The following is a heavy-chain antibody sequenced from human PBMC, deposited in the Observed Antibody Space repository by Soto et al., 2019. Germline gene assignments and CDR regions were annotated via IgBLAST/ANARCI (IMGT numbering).Heavy chain of an antibody. V-gene: IGHV4-34*04. D-gene: IGHD3-10*01. CDR3: ARDCGWGSYSGYYGVGV. CDR2: IDHSGIT. J-gene: IGHJ6*02. Sequence: ETLSLTWAVSGASLSGFYWSWIRQSPGKGLEWVGEIDHSGITNHNTALKSRATMSVDTSKNQSSLKLTAVPAADTAVYYCARDCGWGSYSGYYGVGVWGQGTTVTGPS. CDR1: GASLSGFY.